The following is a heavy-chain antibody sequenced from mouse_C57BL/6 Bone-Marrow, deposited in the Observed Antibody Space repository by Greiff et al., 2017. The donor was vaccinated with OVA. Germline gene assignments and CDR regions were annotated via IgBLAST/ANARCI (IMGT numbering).Heavy chain of an antibody. CDR3: ARQLRLRSLFAY. CDR1: GYTFTSYW. D-gene: IGHD3-2*02. Sequence: QVQLQQPGAELVRPGTSVKLSCKASGYTFTSYWMHWVKQRPGQGLEWIGVIDPSDSYTNYNQKFKGKATLTVDTSSSTAYMQLSSRTSEDSAVYYCARQLRLRSLFAYWGQGTLVTVSA. V-gene: IGHV1-59*01. J-gene: IGHJ3*01. CDR2: IDPSDSYT.